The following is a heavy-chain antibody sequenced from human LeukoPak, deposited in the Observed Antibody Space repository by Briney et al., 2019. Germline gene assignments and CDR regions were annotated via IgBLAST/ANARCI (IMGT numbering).Heavy chain of an antibody. V-gene: IGHV4-39*01. CDR1: GFTFSSYSMN. CDR2: IYYSGST. Sequence: PGGSLRLSCAASGFTFSSYSMNWVRQAPGKGLEWIGSIYYSGSTYYNPSLKSRVTISVDTSKNQFSLKLSSVTAADTAVYYCARLDYWGQGTLVTVSS. J-gene: IGHJ4*02. CDR3: ARLDY.